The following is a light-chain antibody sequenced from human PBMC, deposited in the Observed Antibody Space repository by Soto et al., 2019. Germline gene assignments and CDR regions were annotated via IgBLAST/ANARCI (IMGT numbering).Light chain of an antibody. CDR2: HAS. CDR3: QQDSDALLT. CDR1: QSISNSY. V-gene: IGKV3-20*01. Sequence: ENVLTQSPGTLSLSPGERATLSCRASQSISNSYLAWYQQKPGQTPSLLIYHASNRDTGIPDRFSGSGSGTDFTLTISRLEPEDFAVYYCQQDSDALLTFGGGTKVAIK. J-gene: IGKJ4*01.